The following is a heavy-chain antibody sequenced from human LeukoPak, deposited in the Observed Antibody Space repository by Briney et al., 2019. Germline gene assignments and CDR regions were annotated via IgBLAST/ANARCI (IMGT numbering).Heavy chain of an antibody. CDR3: CSTDSLDY. J-gene: IGHJ4*02. CDR1: GFTSSNYW. CDR2: IKKDGSET. D-gene: IGHD2-2*01. Sequence: GGSLRLSCVASGFTSSNYWMNWVRQAPGKGLEGVADIKKDGSETYYVGSVRGRFIISRDNARNSVYLQMNSLRVEDTAVYYCCSTDSLDYWGQGTLVTVPS. V-gene: IGHV3-7*01.